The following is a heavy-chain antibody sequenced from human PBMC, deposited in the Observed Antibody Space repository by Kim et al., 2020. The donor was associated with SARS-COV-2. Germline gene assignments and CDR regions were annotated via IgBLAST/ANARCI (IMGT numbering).Heavy chain of an antibody. Sequence: SVKVSCKASGGTFSQYGISWVRQAPEQGLEWMGAIIPIFGTTHYAPKFQGRVTITADEFTNTANMELTSLTSGDTAVYYCARDRGSLSGMDVWGQGTTVTVTS. V-gene: IGHV1-69*13. CDR3: ARDRGSLSGMDV. CDR1: GGTFSQYG. D-gene: IGHD2-15*01. J-gene: IGHJ6*02. CDR2: IIPIFGTT.